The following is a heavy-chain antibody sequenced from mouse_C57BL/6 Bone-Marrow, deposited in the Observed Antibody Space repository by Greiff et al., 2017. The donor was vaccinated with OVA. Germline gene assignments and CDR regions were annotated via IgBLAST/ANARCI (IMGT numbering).Heavy chain of an antibody. J-gene: IGHJ4*01. V-gene: IGHV1-53*01. CDR1: GYTFTSYW. D-gene: IGHD1-1*01. CDR2: INPSNGGT. Sequence: QVQLQQSGPELVKPGASVKLSCKASGYTFTSYWMHWVKQRPGQGLEWIGNINPSNGGTNYNEKFKSKATLTVDKSSSTAYMQLSSLTSEDSAVYYCARGYYGSSYAMDYWGQGTSVTVSS. CDR3: ARGYYGSSYAMDY.